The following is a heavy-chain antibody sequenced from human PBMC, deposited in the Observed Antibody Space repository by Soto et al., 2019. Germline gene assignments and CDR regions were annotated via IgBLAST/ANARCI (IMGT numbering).Heavy chain of an antibody. CDR1: GYTLTELS. V-gene: IGHV1-24*01. CDR3: ATDFPGYYYGSGSYDT. D-gene: IGHD3-10*01. Sequence: ASVKVSCKVSGYTLTELSMHWVRQAPGKGLEWMGGFDPEDGETIYAQKFQGRVTMTEDTSTDTAYMELSSLRSEDTAVYYCATDFPGYYYGSGSYDTWGQGTLVTVSS. J-gene: IGHJ5*02. CDR2: FDPEDGET.